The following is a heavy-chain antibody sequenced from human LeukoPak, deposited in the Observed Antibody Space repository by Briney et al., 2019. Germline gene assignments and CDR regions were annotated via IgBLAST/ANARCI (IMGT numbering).Heavy chain of an antibody. V-gene: IGHV4-59*01. CDR1: GGSISSYY. Sequence: SETLSLTSTVSGGSISSYYWSWIRQPPGKGLEWIGYIYYSGSTNYNPSLKSRVTISVDTSKNQFSLKLSSVTAADTAVYYCARGVRSGWYGDWFDPWGRGTLVTVSS. CDR3: ARGVRSGWYGDWFDP. J-gene: IGHJ5*02. D-gene: IGHD6-19*01. CDR2: IYYSGST.